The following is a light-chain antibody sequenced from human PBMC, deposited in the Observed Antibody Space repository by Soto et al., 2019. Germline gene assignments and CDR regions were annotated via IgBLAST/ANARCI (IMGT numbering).Light chain of an antibody. J-gene: IGKJ2*01. V-gene: IGKV3-15*01. CDR3: QQYNNWPPYT. Sequence: EIVMTQSPATLSVSPGERATLSCRASQRVSSNLAWYQQKPGQAPRLLIYCASTRATGIPARFSGSGSGTEFTLTISSLQSEDFAVYYCQQYNNWPPYTFGQGTKLEIK. CDR1: QRVSSN. CDR2: CAS.